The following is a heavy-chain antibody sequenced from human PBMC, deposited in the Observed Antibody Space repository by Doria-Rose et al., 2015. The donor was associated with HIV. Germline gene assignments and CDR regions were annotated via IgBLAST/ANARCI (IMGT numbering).Heavy chain of an antibody. Sequence: VQLQQWRAGLLKPSETLSLTCAVYGGSFSGYYWSWIRQPPGKGLEWIGEINHSGSTNYNPSLESLVTISVDTSKNQFSLKLTSVTAADTAVYYCARGRVDYSSSLFWYFDLWGRGALVTVSS. J-gene: IGHJ2*01. CDR2: INHSGST. V-gene: IGHV4-34*01. CDR3: ARGRVDYSSSLFWYFDL. CDR1: GGSFSGYY. D-gene: IGHD6-13*01.